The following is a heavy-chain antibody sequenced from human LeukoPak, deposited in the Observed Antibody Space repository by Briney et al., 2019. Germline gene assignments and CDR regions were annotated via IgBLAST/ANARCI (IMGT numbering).Heavy chain of an antibody. CDR2: INHSGST. J-gene: IGHJ4*02. Sequence: SETLSLTCAVYGGSFSGYYWSWIRQPPGQGLEWIGEINHSGSTNYNPSLKSRVTISVDTSKNQFSLKLGSVTAADTAVYYCARAAPIVAPFDYWGQGTLVTVSS. CDR3: ARAAPIVAPFDY. D-gene: IGHD3-22*01. CDR1: GGSFSGYY. V-gene: IGHV4-34*01.